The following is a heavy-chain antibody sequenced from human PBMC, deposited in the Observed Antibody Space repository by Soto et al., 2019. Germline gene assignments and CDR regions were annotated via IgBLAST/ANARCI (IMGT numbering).Heavy chain of an antibody. J-gene: IGHJ4*02. CDR1: GGTFSSYA. V-gene: IGHV1-69*06. CDR2: IIPICGTA. D-gene: IGHD1-26*01. Sequence: QVQLVQSGAEVKQPGSSVKVSCKASGGTFSSYAISWVRQAPGQGLEWMGGIIPICGTANYAQKFQGRVAITADKSTCTAYMELSSLRSEDTALYYCTRGWETVGTTTPFAYWGQGTLVTVSS. CDR3: TRGWETVGTTTPFAY.